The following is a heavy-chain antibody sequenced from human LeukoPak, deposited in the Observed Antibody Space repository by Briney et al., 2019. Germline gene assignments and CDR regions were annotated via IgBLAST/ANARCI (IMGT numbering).Heavy chain of an antibody. V-gene: IGHV3-48*01. D-gene: IGHD2-15*01. CDR2: ISSTGGTI. CDR3: ARGYSRAAFDI. J-gene: IGHJ3*02. Sequence: PGGSLRLSCAASGFTFRNYLMNWVRQAPGKGLEWVSFISSTGGTIYYADSVKGRFTVSRDNDKNSLFLQMNNVRADDTALYYCARGYSRAAFDIWGQGTVVAVSS. CDR1: GFTFRNYL.